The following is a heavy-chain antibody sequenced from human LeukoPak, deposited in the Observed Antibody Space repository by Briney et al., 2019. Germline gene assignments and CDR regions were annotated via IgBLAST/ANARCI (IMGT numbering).Heavy chain of an antibody. Sequence: PGGSLRLSCAASGFTFTSAWMTWVRQAPGKGLEWVGRIKSKTDGGTTDYAAPVKGRITISRDDSKNALYLQMNSLKTEVTAVYYCATGQQLVPDYWGQGTLVTVSS. CDR2: IKSKTDGGTT. D-gene: IGHD6-6*01. V-gene: IGHV3-15*01. J-gene: IGHJ4*02. CDR3: ATGQQLVPDY. CDR1: GFTFTSAW.